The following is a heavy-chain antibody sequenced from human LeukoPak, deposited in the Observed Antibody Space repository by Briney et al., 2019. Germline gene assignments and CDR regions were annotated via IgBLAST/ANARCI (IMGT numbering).Heavy chain of an antibody. V-gene: IGHV3-53*01. CDR2: IYSGGST. D-gene: IGHD3-16*01. Sequence: PGGSLRLSCPASGFTVSSNYMSWVRQAPGKGLEWVSVIYSGGSTYYADSVKGRFTISRDNSKNTLYLQMNSLRAEDTAVYYCARELQGGLDYWGQGTLVTVSS. CDR1: GFTVSSNY. CDR3: ARELQGGLDY. J-gene: IGHJ4*02.